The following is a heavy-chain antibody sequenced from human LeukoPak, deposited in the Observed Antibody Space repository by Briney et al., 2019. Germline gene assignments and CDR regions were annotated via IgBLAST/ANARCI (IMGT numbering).Heavy chain of an antibody. Sequence: GGSLRLSCAASGFTFSSYAMSWVRQAPGKGLEWVSGINWNGGSTGYADSVKGRFTISRDNAKNSLYLQMNSLRAEDTALYYCARVPLPYSCGVSRTYYYYMDVWGKGTTVTVSS. V-gene: IGHV3-20*04. CDR3: ARVPLPYSCGVSRTYYYYMDV. J-gene: IGHJ6*03. CDR2: INWNGGST. D-gene: IGHD6-19*01. CDR1: GFTFSSYA.